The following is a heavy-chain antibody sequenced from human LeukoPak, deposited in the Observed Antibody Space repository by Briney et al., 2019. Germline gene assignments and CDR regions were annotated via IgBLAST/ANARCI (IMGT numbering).Heavy chain of an antibody. Sequence: SETLSLTCTVSGYSISGGYYWGWIRQPPGKGLEWIGSIYHSGSTYYNPSLKSRVTISVDTSKNQISLKLSSVTAADTAVYYCAREGDYYDTSGTLDYWGQGTLVTVSS. D-gene: IGHD3-22*01. CDR3: AREGDYYDTSGTLDY. V-gene: IGHV4-38-2*02. J-gene: IGHJ4*02. CDR1: GYSISGGYY. CDR2: IYHSGST.